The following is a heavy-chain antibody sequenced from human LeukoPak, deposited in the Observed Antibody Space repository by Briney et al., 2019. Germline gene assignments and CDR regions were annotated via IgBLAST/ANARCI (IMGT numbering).Heavy chain of an antibody. Sequence: ASLKVSCTASGYTFTSYAMNWVRQAPGQGLEWMGWINTNTGNPTYAQGFTGRFVFSCDTPVSTAYLQISSLKAEDTAVYYCAREGNYNDNDYWGQGTLVTVSS. CDR3: AREGNYNDNDY. CDR2: INTNTGNP. J-gene: IGHJ4*02. D-gene: IGHD3-22*01. CDR1: GYTFTSYA. V-gene: IGHV7-4-1*02.